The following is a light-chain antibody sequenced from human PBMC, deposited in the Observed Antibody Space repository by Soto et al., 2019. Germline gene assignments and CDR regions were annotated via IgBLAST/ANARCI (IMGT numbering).Light chain of an antibody. CDR3: QQYNNWPRT. J-gene: IGKJ1*01. Sequence: ELVMTQSPATLSVSPGKRATLSSRASQSVSSNLAWYQQRPGQAPRLLIYGASTRPTNIPARFRGSGSGTEFTLTITSLQSEDFAVYYCQQYNNWPRTFGQGTKVDIK. CDR1: QSVSSN. V-gene: IGKV3-15*01. CDR2: GAS.